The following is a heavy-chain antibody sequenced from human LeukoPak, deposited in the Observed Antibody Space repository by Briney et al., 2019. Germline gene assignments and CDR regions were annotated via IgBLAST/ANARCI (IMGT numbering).Heavy chain of an antibody. D-gene: IGHD3-22*01. Sequence: GGSLRLSCAASGFTVSSNYMSWVRQAPGKGLEWVSVIYSGGPTFHADSVKGRFTISRDNSKNTLYLQMNSLRAEDTAVYYCARQRYYYDSSGPYFGYWGQGTLVTVSS. CDR3: ARQRYYYDSSGPYFGY. J-gene: IGHJ4*02. V-gene: IGHV3-53*01. CDR2: IYSGGPT. CDR1: GFTVSSNY.